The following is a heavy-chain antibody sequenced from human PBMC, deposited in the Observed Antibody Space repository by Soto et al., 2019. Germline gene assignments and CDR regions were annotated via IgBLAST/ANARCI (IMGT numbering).Heavy chain of an antibody. D-gene: IGHD6-19*01. CDR3: AGGKGYSSGWPFAD. J-gene: IGHJ4*02. CDR1: GGSISSDDYY. V-gene: IGHV4-30-4*01. Sequence: QVQLQESGPALVKPSETLSLTCTFSGGSISSDDYYWTWIRQPPGKGLEWIGYISYTWRTYYNPFLETRATMIADTSKNLFSLKLTSVTAADTAVYYCAGGKGYSSGWPFADWGQGTLFAVSS. CDR2: ISYTWRT.